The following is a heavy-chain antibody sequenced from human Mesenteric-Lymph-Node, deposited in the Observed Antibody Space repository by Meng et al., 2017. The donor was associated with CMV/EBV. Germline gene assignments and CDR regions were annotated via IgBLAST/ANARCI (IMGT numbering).Heavy chain of an antibody. V-gene: IGHV4-61*08. Sequence: SETLSLTCTVSGGSISSGDYYWSWIRQPPGKGLEWLGYIYGSGSTNSNPSVMTRLSMSVDTSKNQLSLKLFSVTAADTAVYFCARGQVRTRAFDSWGLGTLVTVS. J-gene: IGHJ4*02. D-gene: IGHD4/OR15-4a*01. CDR3: ARGQVRTRAFDS. CDR1: GGSISSGDYY. CDR2: IYGSGST.